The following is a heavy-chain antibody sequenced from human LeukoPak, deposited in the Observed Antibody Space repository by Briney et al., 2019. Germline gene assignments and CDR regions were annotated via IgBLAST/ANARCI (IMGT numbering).Heavy chain of an antibody. V-gene: IGHV3-30*02. CDR3: AKDRSSSWYEFGY. Sequence: GGSLRLSCAASGFTFSSYGMHWVRQAPGKGLEWVAFIRYDGSNKYYADSVKGRFTISRDNSKNTLYLQMNSLRAEDTAVYYCAKDRSSSWYEFGYWGQGTLVTVSS. D-gene: IGHD6-13*01. CDR1: GFTFSSYG. CDR2: IRYDGSNK. J-gene: IGHJ4*02.